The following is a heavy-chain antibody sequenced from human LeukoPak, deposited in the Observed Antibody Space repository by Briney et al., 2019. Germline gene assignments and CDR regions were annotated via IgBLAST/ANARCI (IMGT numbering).Heavy chain of an antibody. Sequence: GASVKVSCKASGYTFTGYYMHWVRQAPGQGLEWMGRIIPILGIANYAQKFQGRVTITADKSTSTAYMELSSLRSEDTAVYYCARHDYTTGWFDPWGQGTLVTVSS. V-gene: IGHV1-69*02. D-gene: IGHD4-11*01. CDR1: GYTFTGYY. J-gene: IGHJ5*02. CDR3: ARHDYTTGWFDP. CDR2: IIPILGIA.